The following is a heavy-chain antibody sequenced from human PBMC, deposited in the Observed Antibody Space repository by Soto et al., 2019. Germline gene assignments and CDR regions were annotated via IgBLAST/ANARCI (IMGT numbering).Heavy chain of an antibody. CDR3: ARETTSSGLDY. D-gene: IGHD3-22*01. CDR1: GYTFTAYY. J-gene: IGHJ4*02. V-gene: IGHV1-2*02. Sequence: WASVKVSCKASGYTFTAYYMHWVRQAPGQGLEWMGWINPNSGGTNYAQKFQGRVTMTRDTSISTAYMELSSLRSDDTAMYYCARETTSSGLDYWGQGSLVTVSS. CDR2: INPNSGGT.